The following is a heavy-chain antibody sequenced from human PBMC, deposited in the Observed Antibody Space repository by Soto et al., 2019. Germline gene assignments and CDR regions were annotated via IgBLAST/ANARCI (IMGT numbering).Heavy chain of an antibody. D-gene: IGHD3-10*01. CDR3: ARNNRVDAFDI. V-gene: IGHV3-72*01. Sequence: GGSLRLSCAASGFTLSDHYMDWVRQAPGKGLEWVGRTRNKANSYSTEYAASVKGRFTISRDDSESSLYLQMNSLKTEDTAVYYCARNNRVDAFDIWGQGTMVTVSS. CDR2: TRNKANSYST. CDR1: GFTLSDHY. J-gene: IGHJ3*02.